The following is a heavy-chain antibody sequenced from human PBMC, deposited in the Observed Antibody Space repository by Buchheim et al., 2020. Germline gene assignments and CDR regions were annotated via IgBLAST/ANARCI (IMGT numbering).Heavy chain of an antibody. D-gene: IGHD2-8*01. J-gene: IGHJ5*02. V-gene: IGHV3-74*01. CDR3: VKMAARAWFDP. CDR2: ISIDGSST. CDR1: GFTFSSYW. Sequence: EVQLVESGGGLVQPGGSLRLSCAASGFTFSSYWMHWVRQAQGKGLVWVSGISIDGSSTRYADSVKGRFTISRDNAKNKLYLQMNSLRVEDTAVYYCVKMAARAWFDPWGQGTL.